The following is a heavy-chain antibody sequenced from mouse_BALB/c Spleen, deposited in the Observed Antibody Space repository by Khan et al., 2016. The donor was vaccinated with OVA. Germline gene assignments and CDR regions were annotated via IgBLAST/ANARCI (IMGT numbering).Heavy chain of an antibody. Sequence: QVQLKQSGAELARPGASVKLSCKASGYTFTDYYINWVKQRTGQGLEWIGEIYPGSGNTYYNEKFKDKATLTADKSSRPAFMQLNRLPSEDSSVYCCARSGIGSFAYWGQGTLVTVSA. D-gene: IGHD2-2*01. CDR1: GYTFTDYY. J-gene: IGHJ3*01. CDR2: IYPGSGNT. V-gene: IGHV1-77*01. CDR3: ARSGIGSFAY.